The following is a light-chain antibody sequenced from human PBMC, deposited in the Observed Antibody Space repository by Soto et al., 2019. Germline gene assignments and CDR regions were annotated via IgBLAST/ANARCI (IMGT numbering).Light chain of an antibody. CDR2: TES. V-gene: IGKV1-5*03. CDR1: QSISTW. CDR3: PQYNSAWT. Sequence: GDIFTITCRASQSISTWLAWYQQKPGKAPKLLIYTESNLEGGVPSRFSGSGSGTEFTLTISSLQPDDFATYYCPQYNSAWTFGPGTKVDIK. J-gene: IGKJ1*01.